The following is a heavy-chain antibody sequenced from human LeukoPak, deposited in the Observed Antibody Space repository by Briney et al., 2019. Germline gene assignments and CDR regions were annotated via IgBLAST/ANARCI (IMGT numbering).Heavy chain of an antibody. CDR1: GGTFSSDA. V-gene: IGHV1-69*13. J-gene: IGHJ4*02. CDR3: ARDRGYCSSTSCYNFDY. D-gene: IGHD2-2*02. CDR2: IIPIFGTA. Sequence: SVKISCKASGGTFSSDAISWVRQAPGQGLEWMGGIIPIFGTANYAQKFQGRVTITADESTSTAYMELSSLRSEDTAVYYCARDRGYCSSTSCYNFDYWGQGTLVTVSS.